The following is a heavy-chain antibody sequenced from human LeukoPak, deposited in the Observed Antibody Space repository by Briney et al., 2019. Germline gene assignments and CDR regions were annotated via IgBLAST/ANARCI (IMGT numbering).Heavy chain of an antibody. J-gene: IGHJ4*02. CDR1: GFTFSSYS. Sequence: GGSLRLSCAASGFTFSSYSMNWVRQAPGKGLEWVSSISSSSHIYYADSVKGRFTISRDNAKNSLYLQMNSLRAEDTAVYYCARARLRFDFDYWGQGTLVTVSS. V-gene: IGHV3-21*01. CDR2: ISSSSHI. CDR3: ARARLRFDFDY. D-gene: IGHD4-17*01.